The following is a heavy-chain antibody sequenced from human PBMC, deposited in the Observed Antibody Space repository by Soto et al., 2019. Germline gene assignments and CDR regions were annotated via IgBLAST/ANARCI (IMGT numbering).Heavy chain of an antibody. V-gene: IGHV4-34*01. CDR3: ARVERGTATTVVDAFDI. J-gene: IGHJ3*02. CDR1: GGFVSSGSYY. D-gene: IGHD1-1*01. Sequence: QVQLQQWGAGLLKPSETLSLTCAVYGGFVSSGSYYWSWIRQPPGKGLEWIGEMSHSGGTHFNPSLKSRVTISVDTSKNKFSLKMSSVTAADTALYYCARVERGTATTVVDAFDIGGPGTMVTVSS. CDR2: MSHSGGT.